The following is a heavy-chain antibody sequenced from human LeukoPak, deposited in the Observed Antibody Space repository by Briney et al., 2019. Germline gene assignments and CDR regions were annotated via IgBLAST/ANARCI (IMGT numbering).Heavy chain of an antibody. V-gene: IGHV3-21*01. J-gene: IGHJ4*02. CDR3: AREESSGYSYGIDY. Sequence: PGGSLRLSCAASGFTFNKYTMNWVRQAPGKGLEWVSSISTSSSYIYYADSVKGRFTISRDNAKSSLYLQMNSLRAEDTAVYYCAREESSGYSYGIDYWGQGTLVTVSS. D-gene: IGHD5-18*01. CDR1: GFTFNKYT. CDR2: ISTSSSYI.